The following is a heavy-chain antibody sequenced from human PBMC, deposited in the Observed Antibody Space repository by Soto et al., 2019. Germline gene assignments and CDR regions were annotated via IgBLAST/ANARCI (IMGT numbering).Heavy chain of an antibody. V-gene: IGHV4-34*01. CDR2: INHSGST. CDR1: GGSFSGYY. Sequence: QVQLQQWGAGLLKPSETLSLTCAVYGGSFSGYYWSWIRQPPGKGLEWIGEINHSGSTNYNPSLKSRVTISVDTSKNQFSLKLSSVTAADTAVYYCARAGKTYSSSWDDYWGQGTLVTVSS. J-gene: IGHJ4*02. D-gene: IGHD6-13*01. CDR3: ARAGKTYSSSWDDY.